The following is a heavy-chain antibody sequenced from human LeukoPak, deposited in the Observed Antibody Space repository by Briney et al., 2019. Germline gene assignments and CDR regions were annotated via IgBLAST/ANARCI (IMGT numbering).Heavy chain of an antibody. CDR2: ISHSGST. CDR1: GYSISSTYY. V-gene: IGHV4-38-2*02. CDR3: ARVNAPVATFDY. J-gene: IGHJ4*02. D-gene: IGHD1-1*01. Sequence: PSETLSLTCTVSGYSISSTYYGAWIRLPPGKGLEWIATISHSGSTYYTPSLESRLTISLDTSRNHFSLRLSSVTAADTAVYYCARVNAPVATFDYWGLGTLVAVSS.